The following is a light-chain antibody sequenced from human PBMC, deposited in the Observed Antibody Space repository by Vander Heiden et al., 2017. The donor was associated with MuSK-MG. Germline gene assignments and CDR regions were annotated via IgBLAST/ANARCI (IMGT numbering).Light chain of an antibody. Sequence: DIQLTQFPSFLSASVGDRVTITCRASQGIRRYLSWYQQPPGKAPKLLMYAASTLQSGVPSRFSGSGSGTDFTLTISSLQPEDVATYYCQQVNSSPFTFGQGTKVXIK. V-gene: IGKV1-9*01. CDR3: QQVNSSPFT. CDR1: QGIRRY. CDR2: AAS. J-gene: IGKJ2*01.